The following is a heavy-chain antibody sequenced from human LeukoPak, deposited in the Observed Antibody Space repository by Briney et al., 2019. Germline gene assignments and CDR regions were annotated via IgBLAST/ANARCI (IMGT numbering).Heavy chain of an antibody. J-gene: IGHJ6*03. CDR3: ARASYCSGRSCSYYYYYYMDD. D-gene: IGHD2-15*01. CDR1: GGSFSGYY. Sequence: PSETLSLTCAVYGGSFSGYYWSRILLPPGRGLEWIGAINHSGSTNYNPSLKSRVTISVDTSKNQFSLKLSSVTAADTAVYYCARASYCSGRSCSYYYYYYMDDWGKGTTVTVSS. V-gene: IGHV4-34*01. CDR2: INHSGST.